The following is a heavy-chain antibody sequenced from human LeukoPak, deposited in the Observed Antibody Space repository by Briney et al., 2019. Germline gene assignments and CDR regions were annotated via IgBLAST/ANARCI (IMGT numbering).Heavy chain of an antibody. CDR3: ARDMAAAGTRYYYYGMDV. Sequence: GGSLRLSCAAPGFTVSSNYMSWVRQAPGKGLEWVSVIYSGGSTYYADSVKGRFTISRDNSKNTLYLQMNSLRAEDTAVYYRARDMAAAGTRYYYYGMDVWGQGTTVTVSS. V-gene: IGHV3-66*01. CDR1: GFTVSSNY. J-gene: IGHJ6*02. D-gene: IGHD6-13*01. CDR2: IYSGGST.